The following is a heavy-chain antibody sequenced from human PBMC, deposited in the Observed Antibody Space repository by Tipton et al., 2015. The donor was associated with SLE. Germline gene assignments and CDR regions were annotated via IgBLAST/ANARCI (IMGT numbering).Heavy chain of an antibody. Sequence: SLRLSCAASGFTFSSYAMSWVRQAPGKGLEWVSAISGSGGSTYYADSVKGRFTISRDNSKNTLYLQMNSLRAEDTAVYYCGGFSGRLVVYVDAFDIWGQGTMVTVSS. CDR3: GGFSGRLVVYVDAFDI. CDR1: GFTFSSYA. V-gene: IGHV3-23*01. D-gene: IGHD5-12*01. J-gene: IGHJ3*02. CDR2: ISGSGGST.